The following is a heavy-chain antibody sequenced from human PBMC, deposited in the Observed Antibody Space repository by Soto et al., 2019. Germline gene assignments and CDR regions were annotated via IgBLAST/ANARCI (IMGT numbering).Heavy chain of an antibody. D-gene: IGHD3-9*01. J-gene: IGHJ5*02. CDR3: ARGLYDILTGYPNWFDP. CDR1: GGSISSDGYS. Sequence: SESLYLTCAVSGGSISSDGYSGSWIRQPPGKGLEWIGYIYHSGSTNNNPSLKSRVTISVDRSKNQFSLKLSSVTAADTAVYYCARGLYDILTGYPNWFDPWGQGTLVTVSS. CDR2: IYHSGST. V-gene: IGHV4-30-2*01.